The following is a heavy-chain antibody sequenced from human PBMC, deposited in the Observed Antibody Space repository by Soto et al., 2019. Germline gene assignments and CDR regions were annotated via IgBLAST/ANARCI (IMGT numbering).Heavy chain of an antibody. Sequence: GGSLRLSGAASCFTFDDYAMHWVRQAPGKGVELVSGISLTSGSIGYAGSVKCRFTISRDNAKNSLYLQMNSLRAEDTALYYFAKDEYDSSGLDDWAQGTLVTVSS. CDR1: CFTFDDYA. CDR3: AKDEYDSSGLDD. J-gene: IGHJ4*02. V-gene: IGHV3-9*01. D-gene: IGHD3-22*01. CDR2: ISLTSGSI.